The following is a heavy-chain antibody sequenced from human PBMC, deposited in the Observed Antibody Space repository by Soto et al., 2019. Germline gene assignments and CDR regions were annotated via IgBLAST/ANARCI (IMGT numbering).Heavy chain of an antibody. CDR1: GFTFSDYY. V-gene: IGHV3-11*05. Sequence: QVQLLESGGGLVKPGGSLRLSCAASGFTFSDYYMSWIRQAPGKGLECVAYISVSSTYANYADSVEGRVTISRDNAENSLFLQMNSLRADDTAVYYCARGVRYYSSEKPANFDYWGQGALVTVSS. CDR3: ARGVRYYSSEKPANFDY. J-gene: IGHJ4*02. D-gene: IGHD3-10*01. CDR2: ISVSSTYA.